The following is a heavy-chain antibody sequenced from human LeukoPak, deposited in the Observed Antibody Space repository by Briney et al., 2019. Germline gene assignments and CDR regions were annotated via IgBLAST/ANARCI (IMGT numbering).Heavy chain of an antibody. D-gene: IGHD2-2*02. J-gene: IGHJ4*02. Sequence: GGSLRLSCAASGFTVSSNYMSWVRQAPGKGLEWVSVIYSGGSTYYADSVKGRFTISRDNSKNTLYLQMNSLRAEDTAVYYCAKEMPDIVVVPAAIEVGYYFDYWGQGTLVTVSS. V-gene: IGHV3-53*05. CDR2: IYSGGST. CDR3: AKEMPDIVVVPAAIEVGYYFDY. CDR1: GFTVSSNY.